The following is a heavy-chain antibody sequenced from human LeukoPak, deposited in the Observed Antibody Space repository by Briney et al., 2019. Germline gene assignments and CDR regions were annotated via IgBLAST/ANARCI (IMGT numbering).Heavy chain of an antibody. Sequence: GGSLRLPCAASGFTFSSYSMNWVRQAPGKGLEWVSSISSSSSYIYYADSVKGRFTISRDNAKNSLYLQMNSLRAEDTAVYYCARALVAVAGTAFDYWGQGTLVTVSS. V-gene: IGHV3-21*01. CDR1: GFTFSSYS. CDR3: ARALVAVAGTAFDY. J-gene: IGHJ4*02. D-gene: IGHD6-19*01. CDR2: ISSSSSYI.